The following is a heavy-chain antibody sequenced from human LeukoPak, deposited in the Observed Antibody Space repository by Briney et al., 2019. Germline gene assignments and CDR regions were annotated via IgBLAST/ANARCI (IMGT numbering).Heavy chain of an antibody. V-gene: IGHV4-39*01. CDR2: IYYSGST. J-gene: IGHJ4*02. Sequence: SETLSLTCTVSGGSISSSSYYWGWIRQPPGKGLEWIGSIYYSGSTYYNPSLKSRVTISVDTSKNQFSPKLSSVTAADTAVYYCARLDNPGPDLRFDYWGQGTLVTVSS. CDR1: GGSISSSSYY. CDR3: ARLDNPGPDLRFDY. D-gene: IGHD1-1*01.